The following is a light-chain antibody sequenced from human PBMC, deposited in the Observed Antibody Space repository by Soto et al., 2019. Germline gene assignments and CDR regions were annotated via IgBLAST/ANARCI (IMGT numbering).Light chain of an antibody. J-gene: IGLJ2*01. CDR3: SSYTSTSSVI. V-gene: IGLV2-14*01. Sequence: QSALTQPASVSGSPGQSITISCTGTSSDVGGYNHVSWYQQHPGKAPKLMIYDVSNRPSGVSNRFSGSKSGNTASLTISGLQAEDEADYYCSSYTSTSSVIFAGGTKVTVL. CDR2: DVS. CDR1: SSDVGGYNH.